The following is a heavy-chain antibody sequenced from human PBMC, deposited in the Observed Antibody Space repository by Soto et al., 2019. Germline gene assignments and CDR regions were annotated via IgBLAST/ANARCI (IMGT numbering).Heavy chain of an antibody. CDR1: GGTFSSYA. CDR2: IIPIFGTA. CDR3: ARDYTYYGSGRTFDY. D-gene: IGHD3-10*01. V-gene: IGHV1-69*13. Sequence: GASVKVSCKASGGTFSSYAISWVRQAPGQRLEWMGGIIPIFGTANYAQKFQGRVTITADESTSTAYMELSSLRSEDTAVYYCARDYTYYGSGRTFDYWGQGTLVTVSS. J-gene: IGHJ4*02.